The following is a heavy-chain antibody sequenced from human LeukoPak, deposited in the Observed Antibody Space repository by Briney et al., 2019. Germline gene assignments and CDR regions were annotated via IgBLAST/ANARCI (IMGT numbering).Heavy chain of an antibody. V-gene: IGHV4-31*03. CDR2: IYYSGST. Sequence: SETLSLTCTVSGGSISSGDYYWSWIRQPPGKGLEWIGYIYYSGSTYSNPSLKSRVKISVDTSKNQFSLKLTSVTAADTAVYYCARDGSYRAWLDPWGQGTLVTVSS. CDR1: GGSISSGDYY. CDR3: ARDGSYRAWLDP. D-gene: IGHD1-26*01. J-gene: IGHJ5*02.